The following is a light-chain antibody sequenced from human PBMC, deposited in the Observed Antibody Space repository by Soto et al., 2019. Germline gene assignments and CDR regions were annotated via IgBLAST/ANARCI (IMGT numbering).Light chain of an antibody. Sequence: QSALTQPPSAFGSPGQSVTISCTGTSSDIGAYNYVSWYQQHPGKAPKLMIHEVSKRPSGVPDRFSGSKSGNTASLTVSGLQAEDEADYYCSSYAGSNDRWVFGGGTKVTVL. CDR2: EVS. CDR3: SSYAGSNDRWV. J-gene: IGLJ3*02. CDR1: SSDIGAYNY. V-gene: IGLV2-8*01.